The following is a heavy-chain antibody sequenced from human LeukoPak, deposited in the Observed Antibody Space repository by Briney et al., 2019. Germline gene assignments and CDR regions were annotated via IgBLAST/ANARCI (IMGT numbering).Heavy chain of an antibody. D-gene: IGHD3-10*01. CDR3: ASAAFYYSSGSYYRYAFDI. CDR2: IYSDGST. J-gene: IGHJ3*02. Sequence: PGGSLRLSCAASGFTVSSNYTNWVRQAPGKGLEWVSVIYSDGSTYYADSVKGRFTISRDNSKNTLYFQMNSLRAEDTAVYYCASAAFYYSSGSYYRYAFDIWGQGTMVTVSS. V-gene: IGHV3-66*01. CDR1: GFTVSSNY.